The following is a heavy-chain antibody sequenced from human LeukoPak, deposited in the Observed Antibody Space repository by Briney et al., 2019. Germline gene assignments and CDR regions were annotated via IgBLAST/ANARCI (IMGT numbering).Heavy chain of an antibody. V-gene: IGHV4-4*02. D-gene: IGHD4-17*01. CDR1: GDSISSTNW. CDR3: ARGYGPGY. CDR2: IDHRGNT. Sequence: SGTLSLTCAVSGDSISSTNWWHWVRQPPGKGLEWIGEIDHRGNTNYNPSLKSRVSISADKSKNQFSLKLSSVTAADTAVYYCARGYGPGYWGQGTLVTVSA. J-gene: IGHJ4*02.